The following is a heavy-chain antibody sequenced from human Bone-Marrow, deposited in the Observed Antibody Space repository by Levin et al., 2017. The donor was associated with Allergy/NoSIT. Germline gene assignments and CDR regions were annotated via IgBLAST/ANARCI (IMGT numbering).Heavy chain of an antibody. CDR2: INNEGHST. J-gene: IGHJ4*02. Sequence: PGESLKISCAASGFTFSDYWMHWVRQAPGKGMVWFSRINNEGHSTSYTDSGRGRFVISRDNAKNTLYLQMNRLRADDTAVYYCARGAYNDILTGSYYFDSWGQGTRVTVSS. V-gene: IGHV3-74*01. D-gene: IGHD3-9*01. CDR3: ARGAYNDILTGSYYFDS. CDR1: GFTFSDYW.